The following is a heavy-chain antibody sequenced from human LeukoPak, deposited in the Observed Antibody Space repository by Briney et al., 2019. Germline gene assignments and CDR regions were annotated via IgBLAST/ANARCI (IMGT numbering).Heavy chain of an antibody. V-gene: IGHV4-59*01. CDR2: IYYSGST. Sequence: SETLSLTCTVSGGFISSYYWSWIRQPPGKGLEWIGYIYYSGSTNYNPSLKSRVTISVDTSKNQFSLKLSSVTAADTAVYYCARKNPAYCGGDCYSYAFDIWGQGTMVTVSS. J-gene: IGHJ3*02. CDR1: GGFISSYY. D-gene: IGHD2-21*01. CDR3: ARKNPAYCGGDCYSYAFDI.